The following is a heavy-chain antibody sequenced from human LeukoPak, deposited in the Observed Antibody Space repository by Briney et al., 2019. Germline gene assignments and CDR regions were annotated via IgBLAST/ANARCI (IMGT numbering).Heavy chain of an antibody. Sequence: SYTQSLTCTVSGGCIRSYYWSWLRQPPGKGLEGVGYVYYSRSTNYNPTLKSRVPISADTSNNELSLRLSSVTAADTAVYYCGRVAHSINMIVPAWVDPWGQGTLVTVSS. V-gene: IGHV4-59*07. CDR3: GRVAHSINMIVPAWVDP. D-gene: IGHD3-22*01. CDR1: GGCIRSYY. CDR2: VYYSRST. J-gene: IGHJ5*02.